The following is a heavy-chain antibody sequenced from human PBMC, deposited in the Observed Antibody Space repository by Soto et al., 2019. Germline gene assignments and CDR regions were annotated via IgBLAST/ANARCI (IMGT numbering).Heavy chain of an antibody. J-gene: IGHJ4*02. CDR3: ARHNYGSGSTYFDY. CDR2: INHSGRT. D-gene: IGHD3-10*01. V-gene: IGHV4-34*01. Sequence: TLSLTCAVYGGSFSDYYWSWIRQPPGKGLEWIGEINHSGRTNYNPSLKSRVTISVDTSKNQFSLKLNSMTAADTAVYYCARHNYGSGSTYFDYWGQGTLVTVSS. CDR1: GGSFSDYY.